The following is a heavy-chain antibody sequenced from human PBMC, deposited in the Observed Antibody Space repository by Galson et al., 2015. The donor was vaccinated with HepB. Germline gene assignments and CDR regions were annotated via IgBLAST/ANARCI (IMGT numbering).Heavy chain of an antibody. V-gene: IGHV1-8*01. CDR3: ARALPIYRPRRLDY. Sequence: SVKVSCKASGYTFTSYDINWVRQATGQGLEWMGWMNPNSGNTGYAQKFQGRVTMTRNTSISTAYMELSSLRPEDTAVYYCARALPIYRPRRLDYWGQGTLVTVSS. CDR2: MNPNSGNT. CDR1: GYTFTSYD. D-gene: IGHD3-3*01. J-gene: IGHJ4*02.